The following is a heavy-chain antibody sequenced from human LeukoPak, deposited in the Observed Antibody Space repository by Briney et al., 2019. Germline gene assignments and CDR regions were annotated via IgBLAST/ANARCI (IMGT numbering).Heavy chain of an antibody. CDR1: GFTFSDYY. D-gene: IGHD3-10*01. V-gene: IGHV3-11*01. J-gene: IGHJ4*02. CDR2: ISNSGGAT. Sequence: GGSLRLSCAASGFTFSDYYMSWIRQAPGKGLEWVSYISNSGGATNYGDSVRGRFTISRGNSKNSLYLEMNSLRAEDTAIYYCARESYYGSGTYFNFDYWGQGILVTVS. CDR3: ARESYYGSGTYFNFDY.